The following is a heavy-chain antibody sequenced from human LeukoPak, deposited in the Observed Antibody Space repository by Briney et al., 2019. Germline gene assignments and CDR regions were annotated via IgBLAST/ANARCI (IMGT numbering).Heavy chain of an antibody. V-gene: IGHV3-66*01. J-gene: IGHJ5*02. Sequence: PGGSLRLSCAASGFTVSSNYMSWVRQAPGKGLEWVSVIYSGGSTYYADSVKGRFTISRDNSKNTLYLQMNSLRAEDTAVYYCARVRSPVNWFDPWGQGTLVTVSS. D-gene: IGHD1-26*01. CDR1: GFTVSSNY. CDR3: ARVRSPVNWFDP. CDR2: IYSGGST.